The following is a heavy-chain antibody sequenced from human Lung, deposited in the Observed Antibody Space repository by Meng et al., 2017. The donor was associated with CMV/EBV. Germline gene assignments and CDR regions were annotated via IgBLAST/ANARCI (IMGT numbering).Heavy chain of an antibody. CDR1: GYTFTDYY. CDR2: INPSNGGT. Sequence: ASVXVSXKASGYTFTDYYMHWVRQAPGQRLEWMGWINPSNGGTDYAQKFQGRVTMTRDTSISTAYIELSRLRSDDTAVYYCARGSPITGARTPYYYWGEETXVTVSS. V-gene: IGHV1-2*02. D-gene: IGHD1-20*01. CDR3: ARGSPITGARTPYYY. J-gene: IGHJ4*02.